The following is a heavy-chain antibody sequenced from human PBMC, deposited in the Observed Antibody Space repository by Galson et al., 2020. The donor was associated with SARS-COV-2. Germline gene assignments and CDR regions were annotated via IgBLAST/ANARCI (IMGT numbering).Heavy chain of an antibody. CDR2: IYARGST. V-gene: IGHV4-61*09. CDR3: ARCQYFAYYDMDV. CDR1: GGSIRSGSYS. J-gene: IGHJ6*03. Sequence: SEPLSLTGTVPGGSIRSGSYSWSWVRPPAGKGLEWIGHIYARGSTNYNPSLKSRITLSVDTSKNQFSLKLNSVTAADTAVYYCARCQYFAYYDMDVWGKGTTVTVSS.